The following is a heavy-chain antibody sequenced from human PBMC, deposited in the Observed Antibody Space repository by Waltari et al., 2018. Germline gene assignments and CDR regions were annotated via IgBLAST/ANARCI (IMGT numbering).Heavy chain of an antibody. Sequence: QVQLVQSGAEVKKPGASVKVSCKASGSTFTGYSLHWVRRAPGPGLEWMGWINPNSGGTNYAQKFQGRVTMTRDTSISTAYMELSRLRSDDTAVYYCARDYPITIFGVVIYYGMDVWGQGTTVTVSS. CDR2: INPNSGGT. CDR3: ARDYPITIFGVVIYYGMDV. D-gene: IGHD3-3*01. CDR1: GSTFTGYS. V-gene: IGHV1-2*02. J-gene: IGHJ6*02.